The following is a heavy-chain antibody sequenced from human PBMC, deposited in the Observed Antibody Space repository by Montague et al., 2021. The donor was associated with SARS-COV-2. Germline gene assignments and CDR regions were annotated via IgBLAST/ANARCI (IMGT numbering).Heavy chain of an antibody. CDR2: IFYTGSK. Sequence: LSLTCSVSGGSTSNYYWTWIRQSPGKGLQWIGYIFYTGSKKFNPSLKTRVSMSLDASKNHFSLRLSAVTAADTARYYCARAQNICFIANCVNYFDLWGLGALVTVSS. CDR3: ARAQNICFIANCVNYFDL. CDR1: GGSTSNYY. V-gene: IGHV4-59*01. J-gene: IGHJ4*02. D-gene: IGHD2-15*01.